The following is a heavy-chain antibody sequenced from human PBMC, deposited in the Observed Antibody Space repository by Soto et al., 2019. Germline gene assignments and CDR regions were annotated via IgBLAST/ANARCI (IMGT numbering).Heavy chain of an antibody. Sequence: EVQLVESGGDLVQPGGSLRLSCAAFGFTFSTYYMTWFRQAPGKGLEWVANIRQDGNEIYYLDSVRGRFTISRDNAKNSLFLQMNSLRAEDTAVYYCARVGWAWYSDLWGRGTLVTVAS. CDR3: ARVGWAWYSDL. D-gene: IGHD6-19*01. CDR1: GFTFSTYY. CDR2: IRQDGNEI. J-gene: IGHJ2*01. V-gene: IGHV3-7*01.